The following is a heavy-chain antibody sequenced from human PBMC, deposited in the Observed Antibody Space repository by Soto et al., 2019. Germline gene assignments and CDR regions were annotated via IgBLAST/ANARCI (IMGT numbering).Heavy chain of an antibody. D-gene: IGHD1-26*01. J-gene: IGHJ5*02. CDR2: IYYSGST. V-gene: IGHV4-59*01. Sequence: SETLSLTCTVSGGSISSYYWSWIRQPPGKGLEWIGYIYYSGSTNYNPSLKSRVTISVDTSKNQFSLKLGSVTAADTAVYYCARVVPYSGSYWTFDPWGQGTLVTVSS. CDR3: ARVVPYSGSYWTFDP. CDR1: GGSISSYY.